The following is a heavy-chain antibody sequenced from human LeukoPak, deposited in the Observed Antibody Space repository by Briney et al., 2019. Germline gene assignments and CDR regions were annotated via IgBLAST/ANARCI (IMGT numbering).Heavy chain of an antibody. D-gene: IGHD3-10*01. CDR2: IKQDESEK. Sequence: GGSLRLSCAASGFTFSSYWMTWVRQAPGKGLEWVANIKQDESEKYYVDSVKGRFTLSRDNAKNSLYLQMNTLRAEDTAVYYCARGRGSSGSYYFYWGQGTLVTVSS. J-gene: IGHJ4*02. V-gene: IGHV3-7*01. CDR3: ARGRGSSGSYYFY. CDR1: GFTFSSYW.